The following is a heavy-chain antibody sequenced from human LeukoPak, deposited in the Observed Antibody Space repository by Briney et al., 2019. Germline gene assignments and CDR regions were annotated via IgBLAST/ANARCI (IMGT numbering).Heavy chain of an antibody. D-gene: IGHD3-22*01. CDR3: ARGGRVVVIHPFDY. V-gene: IGHV3-7*01. CDR1: GFTFSSYW. J-gene: IGHJ4*02. Sequence: GGSLRLSCAASGFTFSSYWMSWVRQAPGKGLEWVANIKQDGSEKYYVDSVKGRFTISRDNAKNSLYLQMNSLRAEDTAVYYCARGGRVVVIHPFDYWGQGTLVTVSS. CDR2: IKQDGSEK.